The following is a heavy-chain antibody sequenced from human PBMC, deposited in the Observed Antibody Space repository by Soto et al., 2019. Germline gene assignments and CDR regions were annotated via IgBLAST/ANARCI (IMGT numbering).Heavy chain of an antibody. CDR3: ASQSGTTGNYYYGMDV. D-gene: IGHD1-1*01. CDR1: GGTFSRYG. Sequence: QVQLVQSGAEVKKPGSSVKVSCKASGGTFSRYGISWVRQAPGQGLEWMGGIIPIFGTANYAQKFQGRVTITADESTSTAYMELSSLRSEDTAVYHWASQSGTTGNYYYGMDVWGQGTTVTVSS. CDR2: IIPIFGTA. V-gene: IGHV1-69*12. J-gene: IGHJ6*02.